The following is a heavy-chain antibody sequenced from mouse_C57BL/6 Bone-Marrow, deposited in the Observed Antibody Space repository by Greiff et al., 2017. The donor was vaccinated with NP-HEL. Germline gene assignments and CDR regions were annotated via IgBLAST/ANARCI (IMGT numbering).Heavy chain of an antibody. J-gene: IGHJ4*01. D-gene: IGHD1-1*01. Sequence: VQLQQSGPELVKPGASVKISCKASGYTFTDYYMNWVKQSHGKSLEWIGDINPNNGGTSYNQKFKGKATLTVDKSSSTAYMELRSLASEDSAVYYCASAYDGSSYAMDYWGQGTSVTVSS. V-gene: IGHV1-26*01. CDR2: INPNNGGT. CDR1: GYTFTDYY. CDR3: ASAYDGSSYAMDY.